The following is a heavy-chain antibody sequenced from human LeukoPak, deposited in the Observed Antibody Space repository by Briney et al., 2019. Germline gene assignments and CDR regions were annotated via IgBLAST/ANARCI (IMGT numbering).Heavy chain of an antibody. J-gene: IGHJ4*02. CDR3: ARGGNHGDF. D-gene: IGHD1-14*01. CDR2: IRYDGNKK. CDR1: GFTFNTNG. V-gene: IGHV3-30*02. Sequence: PGGSLRLSCAASGFTFNTNGIQWVRQAPGKGLEWVAFIRYDGNKKSYAESVKGRFTISRDKSKNTLYLQMNSLRAEDTAVYYCARGGNHGDFWGQGTLVTVSS.